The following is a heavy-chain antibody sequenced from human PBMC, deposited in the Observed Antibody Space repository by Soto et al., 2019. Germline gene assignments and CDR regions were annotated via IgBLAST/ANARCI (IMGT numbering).Heavy chain of an antibody. D-gene: IGHD4-17*01. CDR1: GYTFTSYD. V-gene: IGHV1-8*01. Sequence: QVQLVQSGAEVKKPGASVKVSCKASGYTFTSYDINWVRQATGQGLEYLGWMNPNSGNTGNVQKFQGRVTMTRNTSISTAYMELSSLRSQDTAVYYCARGVNYGHYSRWFAPWGQGTLVTVSS. J-gene: IGHJ5*02. CDR2: MNPNSGNT. CDR3: ARGVNYGHYSRWFAP.